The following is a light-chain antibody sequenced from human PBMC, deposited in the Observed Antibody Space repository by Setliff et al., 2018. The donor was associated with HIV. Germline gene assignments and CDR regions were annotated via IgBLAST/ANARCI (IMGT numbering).Light chain of an antibody. J-gene: IGKJ4*01. CDR2: GAS. CDR3: QLRTKWPLP. CDR1: QSVSVY. Sequence: EVVLTQSPATLSLSPGERATLSCRASQSVSVYVAWYQQKPGQAPRLLIYGASNRATGIPARFSGSGSGTDFTLTISSLEPEDFAVYYCQLRTKWPLPFGGGTKVDIK. V-gene: IGKV3-11*01.